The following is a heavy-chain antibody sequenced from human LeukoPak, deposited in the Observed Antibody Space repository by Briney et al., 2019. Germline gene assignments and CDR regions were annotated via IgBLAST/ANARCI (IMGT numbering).Heavy chain of an antibody. V-gene: IGHV3-66*01. Sequence: GGSLRLSCAASGFTVSSNYMSWVRQAPGKGLEWVSVIYSGGSTYYADSVKGRFTISRDNSKNTLYLQMNSLRAEDTAVYYCARAPIAAAGYDYWGQGTLATVSS. CDR3: ARAPIAAAGYDY. D-gene: IGHD6-13*01. CDR2: IYSGGST. J-gene: IGHJ4*02. CDR1: GFTVSSNY.